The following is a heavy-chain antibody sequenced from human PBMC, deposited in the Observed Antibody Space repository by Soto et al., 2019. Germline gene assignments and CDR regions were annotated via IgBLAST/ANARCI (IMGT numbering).Heavy chain of an antibody. D-gene: IGHD2-21*02. CDR3: ARRHCGDDCYPHYLDY. Sequence: PGRFQRHSCAASGVTCSSYGMHWVRQAPGKGLEWVAVIWYDGSNKYYADSVKGRFTISRDNSKNTLYLQMTSLRVEDTAIYYCARRHCGDDCYPHYLDYWGQGAQVTVSS. V-gene: IGHV3-33*01. CDR1: GVTCSSYG. J-gene: IGHJ4*02. CDR2: IWYDGSNK.